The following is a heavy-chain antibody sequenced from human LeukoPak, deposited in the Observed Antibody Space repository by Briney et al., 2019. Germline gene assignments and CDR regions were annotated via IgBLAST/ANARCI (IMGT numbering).Heavy chain of an antibody. Sequence: SETLSLTCTVSGGTISSSSYYWGWIRQPPGKGLEWIGSIYYSGSTYYNPSLKSRVTISADTSKNQFSLKLSSVTAADTAVYYCASPELRYFDWLFRFPGYFDYWGQGTLVTVSS. CDR2: IYYSGST. V-gene: IGHV4-39*01. J-gene: IGHJ4*02. CDR3: ASPELRYFDWLFRFPGYFDY. CDR1: GGTISSSSYY. D-gene: IGHD3-9*01.